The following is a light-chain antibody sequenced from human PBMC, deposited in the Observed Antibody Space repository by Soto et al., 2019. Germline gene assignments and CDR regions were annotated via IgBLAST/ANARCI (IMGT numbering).Light chain of an antibody. Sequence: DIQMTQSPSTLSASVGDRVTITCRASQSIGTSLAWFQQKPVKAPKLLIFTASTLESGVPSRFSGSGSGTEFTLTISSLEADDFATYYCQQYNPMSRTFGQGTKVDI. J-gene: IGKJ1*01. CDR2: TAS. CDR1: QSIGTS. V-gene: IGKV1-5*03. CDR3: QQYNPMSRT.